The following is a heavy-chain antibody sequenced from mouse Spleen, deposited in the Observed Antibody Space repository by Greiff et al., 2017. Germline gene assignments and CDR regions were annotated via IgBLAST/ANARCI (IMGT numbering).Heavy chain of an antibody. D-gene: IGHD2-4*01. CDR3: ASDYDYDGVFAY. CDR1: GFSLTSYG. J-gene: IGHJ3*01. CDR2: IWSGGST. Sequence: VQLQQSGPGLVQPSQSLSITCTVSGFSLTSYGVHWVRQSPGKGLEWLGVIWSGGSTDYNAAFISRLSISKDNSKSQVFFKMNSLQADDTAIYYCASDYDYDGVFAYWGQGTLVTVSA. V-gene: IGHV2-2*01.